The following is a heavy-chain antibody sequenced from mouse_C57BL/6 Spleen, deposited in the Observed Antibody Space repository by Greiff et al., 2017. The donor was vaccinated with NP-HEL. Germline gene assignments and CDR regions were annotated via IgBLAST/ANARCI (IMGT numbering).Heavy chain of an antibody. J-gene: IGHJ2*01. CDR2: IDPSDSYT. D-gene: IGHD2-4*01. V-gene: IGHV1-50*01. CDR1: GYTFTSYW. CDR3: ARRDDYDNYFDY. Sequence: QVQLQQPGAELVKPGASVKLSCKASGYTFTSYWMQWVKQRPGQGLEWIGEIDPSDSYTNYNQKFKGQATLTVDTSSSTAYMQLSSLTSEDSAVYYCARRDDYDNYFDYWGQGTTLTVSS.